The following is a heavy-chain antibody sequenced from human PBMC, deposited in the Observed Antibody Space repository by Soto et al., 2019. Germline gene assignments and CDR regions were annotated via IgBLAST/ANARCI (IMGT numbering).Heavy chain of an antibody. CDR3: ARAGTPPHDYGDYGDWFDP. D-gene: IGHD4-17*01. V-gene: IGHV1-69*01. Sequence: QVQLVQSGAEVKKPGSSVKVSCKASGGTFSSYAISWVRQAPGQGLEWMGGIIPIFGTANYAQKFQGRVTITADESTSTAYRELSSLRSEDTAVYYCARAGTPPHDYGDYGDWFDPWGQGTLVTVSS. J-gene: IGHJ5*02. CDR2: IIPIFGTA. CDR1: GGTFSSYA.